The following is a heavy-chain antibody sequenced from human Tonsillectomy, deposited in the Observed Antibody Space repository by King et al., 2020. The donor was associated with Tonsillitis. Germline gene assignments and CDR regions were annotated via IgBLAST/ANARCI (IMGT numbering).Heavy chain of an antibody. D-gene: IGHD6-13*01. V-gene: IGHV3-21*01. Sequence: EVQLVESGGGLVKPGGSLRLSCAASGFTFSSYSMNWVRQAPGKGLEWVSSISSSSSYIYYADSVKGRFTISRDNAKNSLYLQMHSLRAEDTALYYCARLVQQLVLVETYFDYWGQGTLVTVSS. CDR1: GFTFSSYS. CDR3: ARLVQQLVLVETYFDY. J-gene: IGHJ4*02. CDR2: ISSSSSYI.